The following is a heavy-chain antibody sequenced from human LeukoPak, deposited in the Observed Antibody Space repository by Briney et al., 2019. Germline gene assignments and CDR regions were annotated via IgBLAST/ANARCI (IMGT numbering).Heavy chain of an antibody. V-gene: IGHV4-59*01. D-gene: IGHD6-13*01. Sequence: SETLSLTCTVSGGSISSYYWSWIRQPPGKGLEWIGYVFHSGSTNYNPSLKSRVTMSVDTSKNQFSLKLSSVTAADTAVYYCARGGIAAHFDYWGQGTLVTVSS. CDR2: VFHSGST. CDR3: ARGGIAAHFDY. J-gene: IGHJ4*02. CDR1: GGSISSYY.